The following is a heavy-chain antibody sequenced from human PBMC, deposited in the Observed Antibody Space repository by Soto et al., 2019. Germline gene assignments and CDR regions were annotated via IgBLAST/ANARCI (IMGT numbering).Heavy chain of an antibody. J-gene: IGHJ4*02. CDR2: IKQDQSEK. V-gene: IGHV3-7*01. Sequence: GGSLRLSCVASGFSFSTYAMSWVRQAPGQALDWVATIKQDQSEKYYVDSVKGRFTVSRDNAKNSLYLQMNSRRVDDTAVYYCARGDYFDRRFDYWGQGALVTVSS. CDR3: ARGDYFDRRFDY. CDR1: GFSFSTYA. D-gene: IGHD3-22*01.